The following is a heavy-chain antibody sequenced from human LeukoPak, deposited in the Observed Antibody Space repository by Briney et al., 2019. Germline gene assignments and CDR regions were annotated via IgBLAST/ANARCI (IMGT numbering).Heavy chain of an antibody. CDR1: GFPFSSYA. D-gene: IGHD6-19*01. CDR3: ARAVYSPGAVAHYDAFDI. Sequence: GGSLLLSCAASGFPFSSYAMSWVRQAPGKGLEGVSAISGSGGSTYYADSVKGRFTISRDNSKNTLYLQMNSLRAEDTAVYYCARAVYSPGAVAHYDAFDIWGQGAMVTVSS. V-gene: IGHV3-23*01. J-gene: IGHJ3*02. CDR2: ISGSGGST.